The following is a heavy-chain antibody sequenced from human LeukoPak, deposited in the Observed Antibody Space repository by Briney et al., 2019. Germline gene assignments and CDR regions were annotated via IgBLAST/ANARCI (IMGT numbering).Heavy chain of an antibody. CDR3: ASRFGTTVTTVVDY. CDR1: GFTVSSNY. D-gene: IGHD4-17*01. CDR2: IYPGGST. Sequence: PGGSLRLSCAASGFTVSSNYMSWVRQAPGKGLEWVSVIYPGGSTYYADSVKGRFTISRDNSKSTLYLQMNSLRAEDTAVYYCASRFGTTVTTVVDYWGQGTLVTVSS. V-gene: IGHV3-53*01. J-gene: IGHJ4*02.